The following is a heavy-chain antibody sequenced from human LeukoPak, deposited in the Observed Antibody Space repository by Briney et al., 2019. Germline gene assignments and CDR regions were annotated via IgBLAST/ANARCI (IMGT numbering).Heavy chain of an antibody. CDR2: IIPIFGTA. V-gene: IGHV1-69*01. CDR1: GGTFSSYA. J-gene: IGHJ3*02. D-gene: IGHD3-10*01. CDR3: ARGRFGELLVFSAFDI. Sequence: SVKVSCKASGGTFSSYAISWVRQAPGQGLEWMGGIIPIFGTADYAQKFQGRVTITADESTSTAYMELSSLRSEDTAVYYCARGRFGELLVFSAFDIWGQGTMVTVSS.